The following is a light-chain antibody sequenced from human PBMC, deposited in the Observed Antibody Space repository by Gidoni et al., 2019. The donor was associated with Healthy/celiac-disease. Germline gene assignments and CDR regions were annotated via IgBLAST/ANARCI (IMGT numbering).Light chain of an antibody. V-gene: IGLV2-14*01. CDR2: EVS. Sequence: QSALTQPAYVAGSPGQSITISCTGNSSDVGGYNYVSWYQQHPGKAPQLMIYEVSNRPSGVSNRFSGSKSGNTASLTISGLQSEDEADYYCSSYTSSSTVVFGGGTKLTVL. CDR1: SSDVGGYNY. J-gene: IGLJ2*01. CDR3: SSYTSSSTVV.